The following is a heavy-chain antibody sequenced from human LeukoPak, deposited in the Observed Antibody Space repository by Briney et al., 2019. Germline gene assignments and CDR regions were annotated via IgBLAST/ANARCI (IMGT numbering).Heavy chain of an antibody. CDR2: IKQDGSEK. J-gene: IGHJ6*03. V-gene: IGHV3-7*01. Sequence: GGSLRLSCAASGFTFSSYWMSWVRQAPGKGLEWVANIKQDGSEKYYVGSVKGRFTISRDNAKNSLYLQMNSLRAEDTAVYYCARVASPSTVTTFYYYYYYMDVWGKGTTVTISS. D-gene: IGHD4-17*01. CDR1: GFTFSSYW. CDR3: ARVASPSTVTTFYYYYYYMDV.